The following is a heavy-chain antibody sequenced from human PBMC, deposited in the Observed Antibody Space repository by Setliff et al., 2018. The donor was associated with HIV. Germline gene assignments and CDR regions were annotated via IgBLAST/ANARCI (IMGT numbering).Heavy chain of an antibody. D-gene: IGHD3-16*01. Sequence: GGSLRLSCAASGFSFIDYGIHWVRQAPGKGLEWVSLIYHDGSDKFYVDSVKGRFTISRDNSRNTVYLQMNSLRTEDTAVYYCARGPLYSDYVWRTYEYYFDYWGQGTLVTVSS. CDR1: GFSFIDYG. CDR2: IYHDGSDK. J-gene: IGHJ4*02. CDR3: ARGPLYSDYVWRTYEYYFDY. V-gene: IGHV3-30*03.